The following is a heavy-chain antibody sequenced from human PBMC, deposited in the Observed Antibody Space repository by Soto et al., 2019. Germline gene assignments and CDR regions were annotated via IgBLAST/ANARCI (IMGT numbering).Heavy chain of an antibody. V-gene: IGHV3-23*01. CDR2: ISGSGDST. J-gene: IGHJ4*02. CDR3: AKRGAGHYFDY. Sequence: EVQLLESGGGLVQPGGSLRLSCAASGFTFSSYAMSWVRQAPGKGLEWVSVISGSGDSTYYADSVKGRLTISRDNSKNTRYLQMNSRRAEDTAVYNCAKRGAGHYFDYWGQGTLVTVSS. D-gene: IGHD6-19*01. CDR1: GFTFSSYA.